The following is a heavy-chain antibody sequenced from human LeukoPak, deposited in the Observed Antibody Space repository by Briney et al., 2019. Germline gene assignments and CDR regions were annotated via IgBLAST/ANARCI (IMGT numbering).Heavy chain of an antibody. CDR1: GFTFSNYA. D-gene: IGHD4-17*01. J-gene: IGHJ4*02. V-gene: IGHV3-23*01. CDR2: ISGDAIYT. Sequence: PGGSLRLSCAASGFTFSNYAMTWVRQAPGKGLQWVSAISGDAIYTYYLDSVKGRFTTSRDNSKNTLFLQMNSLRAGDTVVYYCAKNYGTSRPFYDYWGQGIVVTVAS. CDR3: AKNYGTSRPFYDY.